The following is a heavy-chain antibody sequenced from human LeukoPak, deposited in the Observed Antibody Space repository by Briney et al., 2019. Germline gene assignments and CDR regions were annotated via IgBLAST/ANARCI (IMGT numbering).Heavy chain of an antibody. CDR2: ISSSSSYI. D-gene: IGHD3-16*01. J-gene: IGHJ6*03. CDR3: ARNERFYYYYMDV. CDR1: GFTFSSYT. Sequence: PGGSLRLSCAASGFTFSSYTMSWVRQAPGKGLEWVSSISSSSSYIYYADSVKGRFTISRDNAKNSLYLQMNSLRAEDTAVYYCARNERFYYYYMDVWGKGTTVTVSS. V-gene: IGHV3-21*01.